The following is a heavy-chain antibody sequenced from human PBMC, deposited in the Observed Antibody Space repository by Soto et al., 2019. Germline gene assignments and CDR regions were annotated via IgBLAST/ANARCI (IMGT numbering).Heavy chain of an antibody. CDR3: ASTVYKGAIDI. J-gene: IGHJ3*02. Sequence: SVTVSCQASGGTFSSYTISWVRQAPGQGLEWMGRIIPILGIANYAQKFQGRVTITADKSTSTAYMELSSLRSEDTAVYYCASTVYKGAIDIWGRGTMVTVSS. CDR1: GGTFSSYT. CDR2: IIPILGIA. D-gene: IGHD1-20*01. V-gene: IGHV1-69*02.